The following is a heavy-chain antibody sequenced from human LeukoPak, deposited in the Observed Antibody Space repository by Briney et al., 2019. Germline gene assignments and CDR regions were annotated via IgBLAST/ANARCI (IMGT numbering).Heavy chain of an antibody. D-gene: IGHD3-3*01. CDR1: GFTLSSYA. J-gene: IGHJ4*02. Sequence: GGSLRLSCAASGFTLSSYAMTWVRQAPGKGLEWISAISGSAYSTSYADSVKGRFTISRDNAKNSLYLQMNSLRAEDTAVYYCARDLYDFWSGYQPFDYWGQGTLVTVSS. CDR2: ISGSAYST. V-gene: IGHV3-23*01. CDR3: ARDLYDFWSGYQPFDY.